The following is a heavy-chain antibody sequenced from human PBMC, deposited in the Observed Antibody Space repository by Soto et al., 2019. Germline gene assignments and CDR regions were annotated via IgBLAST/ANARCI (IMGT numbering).Heavy chain of an antibody. CDR2: IWYDGSNK. Sequence: GGSLRLSCAASGFTFSSYGMHWVRQAPGKGLEWVAVIWYDGSNKYYADSVKGRFTISRDNSKNTLYLQMNSLRAEDTAVYYCASDLGYSSSSFDYWGQGTLVTVSS. D-gene: IGHD6-6*01. J-gene: IGHJ4*02. CDR1: GFTFSSYG. CDR3: ASDLGYSSSSFDY. V-gene: IGHV3-33*01.